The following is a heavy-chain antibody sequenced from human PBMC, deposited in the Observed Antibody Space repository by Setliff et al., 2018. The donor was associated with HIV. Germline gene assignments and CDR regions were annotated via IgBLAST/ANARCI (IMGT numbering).Heavy chain of an antibody. CDR3: ARLGPDGYNSRHDAFDI. J-gene: IGHJ3*02. CDR1: GGSISSYY. D-gene: IGHD5-12*01. Sequence: TSETLSLTCTVSGGSISSYYWSWIRQPPGKGLEWIGYIYTSGSTHYNPSLKSRVTISVDTSKNQFSLKLSSVTAADTAVYYCARLGPDGYNSRHDAFDIWGQGTMVTVSS. CDR2: IYTSGST. V-gene: IGHV4-4*09.